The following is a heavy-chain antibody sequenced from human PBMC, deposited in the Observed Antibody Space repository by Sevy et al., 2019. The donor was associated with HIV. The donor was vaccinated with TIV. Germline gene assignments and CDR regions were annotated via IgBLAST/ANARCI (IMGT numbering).Heavy chain of an antibody. CDR2: IYHSGST. CDR3: ARGSAAAGRRLDY. D-gene: IGHD6-13*01. Sequence: SESLSLTCTVSGYSISSGYYWGWIRQPPGKELEWIGSIYHSGSTYYNPSLKSRVTISVDTSKNQLSLKLSSVTAADTAVYYCARGSAAAGRRLDYWGQGTLVTVSS. V-gene: IGHV4-38-2*02. CDR1: GYSISSGYY. J-gene: IGHJ4*02.